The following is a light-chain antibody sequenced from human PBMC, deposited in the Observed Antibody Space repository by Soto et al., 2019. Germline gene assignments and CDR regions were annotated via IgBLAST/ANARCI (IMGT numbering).Light chain of an antibody. CDR1: QSISNS. CDR3: QQTFSPPYP. Sequence: DLQMTQSLSSLSASVGDTVTITCRASQSISNSLSWYQQKPGKAPKFLIYVASTLQRGVPSRFSGSGSGTDFTLTISSLHPEDVATYYCQQTFSPPYPFGRGTKLEIK. CDR2: VAS. V-gene: IGKV1-39*01. J-gene: IGKJ2*01.